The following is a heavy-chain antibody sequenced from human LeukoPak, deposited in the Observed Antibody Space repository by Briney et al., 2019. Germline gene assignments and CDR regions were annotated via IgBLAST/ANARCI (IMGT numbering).Heavy chain of an antibody. J-gene: IGHJ4*02. CDR1: GFSFSIYG. CDR2: IRYDGSYK. D-gene: IGHD2-21*01. V-gene: IGHV3-30*02. Sequence: GGSLRLSCAASGFSFSIYGMHWVRQAPGKGLEWVAFIRYDGSYKHYTDSVKGRFTISRDNSKNKNTLYLQMSSLRAEDTAVYYCAYTVAPPAFDYWGQGTLVAVSS. CDR3: AYTVAPPAFDY.